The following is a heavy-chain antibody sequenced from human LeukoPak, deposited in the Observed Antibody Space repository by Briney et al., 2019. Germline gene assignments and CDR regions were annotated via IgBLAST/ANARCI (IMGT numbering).Heavy chain of an antibody. Sequence: ASVKVSCKASGYTFTSYGISWVRQAPGQGLEWMGWISAYNGNTNYAQKLQGRVTMTTDTSTSTAYMELRSLRSDDTAVYYCARYYYGSGTKLGGWRFDPWGQGTLVTVSS. CDR3: ARYYYGSGTKLGGWRFDP. CDR1: GYTFTSYG. V-gene: IGHV1-18*04. J-gene: IGHJ5*02. D-gene: IGHD3-10*01. CDR2: ISAYNGNT.